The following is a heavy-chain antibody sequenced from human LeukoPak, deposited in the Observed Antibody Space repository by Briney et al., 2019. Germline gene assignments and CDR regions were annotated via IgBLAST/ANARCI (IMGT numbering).Heavy chain of an antibody. J-gene: IGHJ4*02. Sequence: SGGSLRLSCTASGFTFSSYEMNWVRQAPGKGLEWVSYISFSGSPIYYADSLRGRFTISRDNAKNSLYLQMNSLRVEDTAVYYCASGGISGWYYWGQGTLVTVSS. CDR2: ISFSGSPI. CDR1: GFTFSSYE. V-gene: IGHV3-48*03. CDR3: ASGGISGWYY. D-gene: IGHD6-19*01.